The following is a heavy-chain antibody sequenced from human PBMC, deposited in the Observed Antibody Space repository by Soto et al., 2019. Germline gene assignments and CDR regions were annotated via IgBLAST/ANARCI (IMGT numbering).Heavy chain of an antibody. CDR3: AKSPPLGYYESSGYTLYDAFDI. Sequence: GGSLRLSCVASGLTFSSYAICWVRQAPGKGLEWVSAISGSGGSTYYADSVKGRFTISRDNSKNTLYLQMNSLRAEDTAVYYCAKSPPLGYYESSGYTLYDAFDIWGQGTMVTVSS. V-gene: IGHV3-23*01. CDR2: ISGSGGST. D-gene: IGHD3-22*01. J-gene: IGHJ3*02. CDR1: GLTFSSYA.